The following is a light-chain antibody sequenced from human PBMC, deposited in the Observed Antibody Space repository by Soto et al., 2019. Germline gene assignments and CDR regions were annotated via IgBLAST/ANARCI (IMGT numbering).Light chain of an antibody. Sequence: EIVLTQSPGTLSLSPGERANLSCRASQSVGSNYLAWYLAWYQKKPGQAPRLLIYGGSSRATGIPDRFSGSGSGIDFSLTISRLEPEDFAVYYCQQYGGSSFTFGPGTTVDI. V-gene: IGKV3-20*01. CDR2: GGS. CDR3: QQYGGSSFT. J-gene: IGKJ3*01. CDR1: QSVGSNY.